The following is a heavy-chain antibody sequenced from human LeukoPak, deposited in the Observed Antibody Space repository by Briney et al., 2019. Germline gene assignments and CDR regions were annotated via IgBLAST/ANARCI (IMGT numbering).Heavy chain of an antibody. J-gene: IGHJ4*02. V-gene: IGHV4-4*07. CDR1: GGSISSYY. Sequence: PSETLSLTCTVSGGSISSYYWSWIRQPAGKGLEWIGRIYTSGSTNYNPSLKSRVTMSVDTSKNQFSLKLSSVTAADTAVYYCAREYYYDSFYYFDYWGQGTLVTASS. D-gene: IGHD3-22*01. CDR2: IYTSGST. CDR3: AREYYYDSFYYFDY.